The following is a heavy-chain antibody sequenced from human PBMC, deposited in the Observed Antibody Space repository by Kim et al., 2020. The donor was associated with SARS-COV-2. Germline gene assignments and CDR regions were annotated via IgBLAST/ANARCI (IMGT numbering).Heavy chain of an antibody. D-gene: IGHD2-2*01. CDR3: ARGGPIVVVPAGLRPGYNWFDP. Sequence: GGSLRLSCAASGFTFSSYGMHWVRQAPGKGLEWVAVIWYDGSNKYYADSVKGRFTISRDNSKNTLYLQMNSLRAEDTAVYYCARGGPIVVVPAGLRPGYNWFDPWGQGTLVTVSS. CDR1: GFTFSSYG. V-gene: IGHV3-33*01. CDR2: IWYDGSNK. J-gene: IGHJ5*02.